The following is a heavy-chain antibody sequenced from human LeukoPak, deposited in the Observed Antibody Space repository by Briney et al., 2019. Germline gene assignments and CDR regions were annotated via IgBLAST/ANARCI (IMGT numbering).Heavy chain of an antibody. V-gene: IGHV4-39*07. D-gene: IGHD3-10*01. CDR3: ASADFQVRQDTRSY. CDR1: GGSISSSSYY. CDR2: IYYSGST. Sequence: SETLSLTCTVSGGSISSSSYYWGWIRQPPGTGLEWIGSIYYSGSTYYNPSLKSRVTISVDTSKNQFSLKLSSVTAADTAVYYCASADFQVRQDTRSYWGQGTLVTVSS. J-gene: IGHJ4*02.